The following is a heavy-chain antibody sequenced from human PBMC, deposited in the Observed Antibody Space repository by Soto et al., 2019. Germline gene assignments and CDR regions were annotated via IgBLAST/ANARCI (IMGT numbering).Heavy chain of an antibody. CDR1: EFTFSTYA. CDR3: AKSYSSNWYDYFDC. V-gene: IGHV3-23*01. Sequence: EVQLLESGGGLVQPGGSLRLSCAASEFTFSTYAMSWVRQAPGKGLEWVSAISGSGGSTYYPDSVKGRFTISRDTSKSTLYLQMNSLRAEDTALYYCAKSYSSNWYDYFDCWGQGTLVTVSS. D-gene: IGHD6-13*01. CDR2: ISGSGGST. J-gene: IGHJ4*02.